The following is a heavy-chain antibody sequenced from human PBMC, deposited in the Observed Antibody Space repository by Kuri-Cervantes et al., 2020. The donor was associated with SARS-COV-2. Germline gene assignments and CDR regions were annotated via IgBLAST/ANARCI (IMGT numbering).Heavy chain of an antibody. CDR2: VRGAANNYAT. Sequence: GGSLRLSCAASGFTFSDHYMDWARQAPGKGLEWVGRVRGAANNYATAYAASVKGRFTISRDDSKNMAYLQMNSLKTEDTAVYYCTTLIDYWGQGALVTVSS. CDR3: TTLIDY. J-gene: IGHJ4*02. CDR1: GFTFSDHY. V-gene: IGHV3-73*01.